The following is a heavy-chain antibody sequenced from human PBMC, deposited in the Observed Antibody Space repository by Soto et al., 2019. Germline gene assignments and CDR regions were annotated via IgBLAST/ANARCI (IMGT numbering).Heavy chain of an antibody. CDR3: ARTDRDFSGLDV. CDR2: ISAAGDP. V-gene: IGHV3-13*05. Sequence: EAQLVESGEGLVQPGGSLRLSCGASGFTFRNYDMHWFRQGTGKGLEWVSGISAAGDPDYADSVEDRFTISRENAQNSFFLQMNSLRVGDTAVYYCARTDRDFSGLDVWGQGTTVIVSS. J-gene: IGHJ6*02. CDR1: GFTFRNYD.